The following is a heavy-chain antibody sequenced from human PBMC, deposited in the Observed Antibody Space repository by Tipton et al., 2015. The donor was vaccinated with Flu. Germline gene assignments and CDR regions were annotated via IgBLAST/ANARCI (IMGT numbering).Heavy chain of an antibody. D-gene: IGHD5-24*01. V-gene: IGHV3-53*01. CDR1: GFTVSSNY. CDR3: ARERPPKGWLPYDAFDI. CDR2: IYSGGST. J-gene: IGHJ3*02. Sequence: SLRLSCAASGFTVSSNYMSWVRQAPGKGLEWVSVIYSGGSTYYADSVKGRFTISRDNSKNTLYLKMNSLRAEDTAVYYCARERPPKGWLPYDAFDIWGQGTMVTVSS.